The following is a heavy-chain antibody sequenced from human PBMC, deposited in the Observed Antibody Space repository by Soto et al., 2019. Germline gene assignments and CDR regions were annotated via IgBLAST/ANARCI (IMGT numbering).Heavy chain of an antibody. Sequence: PGESLKISCKGSGYSFTSYWIGWVRQMPGKGLEWMGIIYPGDSDTRYSPSFQGQVTISADKSISTAYLQWSSLKASDTAMYYCARQAYCGGDCYTLFVYWGQGTLVTVSS. CDR3: ARQAYCGGDCYTLFVY. V-gene: IGHV5-51*01. J-gene: IGHJ4*02. D-gene: IGHD2-21*02. CDR1: GYSFTSYW. CDR2: IYPGDSDT.